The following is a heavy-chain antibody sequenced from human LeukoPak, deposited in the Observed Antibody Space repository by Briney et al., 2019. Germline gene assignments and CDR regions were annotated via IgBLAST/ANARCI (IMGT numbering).Heavy chain of an antibody. J-gene: IGHJ5*02. CDR1: GFTFSSYE. Sequence: GGSLRLSCAASGFTFSSYEMNWVRQAPGKGLEWVSYISSSGSTIYYADSVKGRFTISRDNAKNSLYLQMNSLRVEDTAVYYCARAVYGVQACFDLWGQGTLVTVSS. CDR3: ARAVYGVQACFDL. D-gene: IGHD4-17*01. CDR2: ISSSGSTI. V-gene: IGHV3-48*03.